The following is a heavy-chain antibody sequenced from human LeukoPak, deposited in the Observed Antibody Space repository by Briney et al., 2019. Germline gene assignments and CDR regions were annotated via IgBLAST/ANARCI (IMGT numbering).Heavy chain of an antibody. Sequence: PGGSLRLSCAASGFTFRLFAMHWVRQAPGKGLEWVAVTTFDGRNNYYAGSVKGRFNISRDNSKKTLYLEMKSLRAEDTAVYYCARDFSDVDTVPPGWGQGTLVIVSS. CDR2: TTFDGRNN. D-gene: IGHD5-18*01. V-gene: IGHV3-30*04. CDR3: ARDFSDVDTVPPG. J-gene: IGHJ4*02. CDR1: GFTFRLFA.